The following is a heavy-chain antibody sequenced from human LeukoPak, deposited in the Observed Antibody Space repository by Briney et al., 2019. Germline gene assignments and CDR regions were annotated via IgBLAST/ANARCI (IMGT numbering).Heavy chain of an antibody. CDR1: GASISYNY. V-gene: IGHV4-59*01. CDR2: IYYTGNT. Sequence: SETLSLTCTASGASISYNYWNWIRQPPGKGLEWIGYIYYTGNTNYNPSLKSRLSISVDTSKKQFSLKLSSVTAADTAVYYCARGYYYALDVWGQGTTVTVSS. CDR3: ARGYYYALDV. J-gene: IGHJ6*02.